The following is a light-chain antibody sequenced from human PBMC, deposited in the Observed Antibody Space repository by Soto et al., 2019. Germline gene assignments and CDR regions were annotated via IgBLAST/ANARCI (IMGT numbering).Light chain of an antibody. V-gene: IGLV1-51*01. CDR1: TSNIGNTY. J-gene: IGLJ1*01. CDR3: SSYTSSSTLYV. Sequence: QSVLTQPPSVSAAPGQKVTISCSESTSNIGNTYISWYQQLPGTAPKLLIYDNNKRPSGIPDRFSGSKSGTSATLGITGLQTGDEADYYCSSYTSSSTLYVFGTGTKLTVL. CDR2: DNN.